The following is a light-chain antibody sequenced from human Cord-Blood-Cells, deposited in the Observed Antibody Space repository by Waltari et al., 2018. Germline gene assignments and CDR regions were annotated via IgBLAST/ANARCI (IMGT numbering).Light chain of an antibody. Sequence: QSALTQPASVSGSPGQSITISCTGTSSDVGGYHYVSWYQQHPGKAPKLMIYEVSNRPSWVSNRCSGSKAGNTDSLTISGLQAEDEADYYCSSYTSSSTLVFGGGTELTVL. J-gene: IGLJ2*01. CDR2: EVS. V-gene: IGLV2-14*01. CDR3: SSYTSSSTLV. CDR1: SSDVGGYHY.